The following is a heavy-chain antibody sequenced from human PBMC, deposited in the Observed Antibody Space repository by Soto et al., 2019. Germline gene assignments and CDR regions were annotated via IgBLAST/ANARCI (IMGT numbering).Heavy chain of an antibody. CDR2: IYYDGSNK. CDR3: ARGSGGESVFDY. V-gene: IGHV3-33*01. CDR1: GFTFSSYG. D-gene: IGHD3-10*01. Sequence: QVQLVESGGGVVQPGRSLRLSCAASGFTFSSYGIHWVRQSPGEGLEWVALIYYDGSNKYYADSVKGRFTISRDNSKNTLYLQMNSLRAEDTAVYYCARGSGGESVFDYWGQGTLVTVSS. J-gene: IGHJ4*02.